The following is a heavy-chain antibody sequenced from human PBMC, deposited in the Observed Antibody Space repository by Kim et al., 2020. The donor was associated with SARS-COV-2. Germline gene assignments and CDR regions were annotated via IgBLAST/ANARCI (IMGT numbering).Heavy chain of an antibody. CDR1: GGSFSGYY. CDR3: ARGGGPLRYFDWLFFDYFDY. CDR2: INHSGST. Sequence: SETLSLTCAVYGGSFSGYYWSWIRQPPGKGLEWIGEINHSGSTNYNPSLKSRVTISVDTSKNQFSLKLSAVTAADTAVYYCARGGGPLRYFDWLFFDYFDYWGQGTLVTVSS. V-gene: IGHV4-34*01. D-gene: IGHD3-9*01. J-gene: IGHJ4*02.